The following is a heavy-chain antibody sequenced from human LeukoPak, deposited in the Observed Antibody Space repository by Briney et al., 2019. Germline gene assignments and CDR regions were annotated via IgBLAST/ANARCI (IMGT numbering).Heavy chain of an antibody. CDR2: IQKDGSEK. CDR1: GFTFSNYW. D-gene: IGHD3-22*01. CDR3: VRLWDSSGFFGY. V-gene: IGHV3-7*01. Sequence: GGSLTLSCVASGFTFSNYWMSWVRQAPGKGLEWVAHIQKDGSEKHYVASVEGRFTISRDNAENSLFLQLNSLRVGDTAVYYCVRLWDSSGFFGYWGQGALVTVSS. J-gene: IGHJ4*02.